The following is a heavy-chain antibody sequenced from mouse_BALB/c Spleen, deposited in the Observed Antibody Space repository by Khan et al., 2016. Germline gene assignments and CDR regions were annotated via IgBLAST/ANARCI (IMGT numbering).Heavy chain of an antibody. Sequence: VQLQQSGAELVKPGASVKLSCTASGFNIKDTYMHWVKQRPEQGLEWIGRIDPANGNTKYDPKFQGKATITADTSSNTAYLQLSSLTSEDTAVYYCASRITGAWFAYWGQGTLVTVSA. CDR2: IDPANGNT. V-gene: IGHV14-3*02. CDR1: GFNIKDTY. J-gene: IGHJ3*01. D-gene: IGHD2-4*01. CDR3: ASRITGAWFAY.